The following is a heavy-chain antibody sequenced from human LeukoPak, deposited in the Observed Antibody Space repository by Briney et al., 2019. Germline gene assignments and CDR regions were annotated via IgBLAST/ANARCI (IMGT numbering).Heavy chain of an antibody. D-gene: IGHD3-10*01. CDR2: IYYSGST. CDR3: ARADYYGSSTCFDY. J-gene: IGHJ4*02. CDR1: GGSISSYY. V-gene: IGHV4-59*01. Sequence: PSETLSLTCTVSGGSISSYYWSWIRQPPGKGLEWIGYIYYSGSTNYNPSLKSRVTISVDTSKNQFSLKLSSVTAADTAVYYCARADYYGSSTCFDYWGQGTLVTVSS.